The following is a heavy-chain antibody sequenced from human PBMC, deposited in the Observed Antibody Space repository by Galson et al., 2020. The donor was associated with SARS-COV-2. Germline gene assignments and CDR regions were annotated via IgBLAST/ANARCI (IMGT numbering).Heavy chain of an antibody. J-gene: IGHJ3*02. CDR2: ISYDGSNK. V-gene: IGHV3-30*18. CDR3: AKPLGSGYYNDAFDI. D-gene: IGHD3-22*01. CDR1: GFTFSSYG. Sequence: GGSLRLSCAASGFTFSSYGMHWVRQAPGKGLEWVAVISYDGSNKYYADSVKGRFTISRDNSKNTLYLQMNSLRAEDTAVYYCAKPLGSGYYNDAFDIWGQGTMVTVSS.